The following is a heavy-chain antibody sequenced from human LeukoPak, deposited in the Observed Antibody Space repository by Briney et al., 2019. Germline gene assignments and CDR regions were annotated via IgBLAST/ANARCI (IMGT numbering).Heavy chain of an antibody. CDR3: AKDRQGFDY. Sequence: GGSLRLSCAASGFTFSSYAMSWVRQAPGKGLEWVSAISGSGGITSCADSVKGRFTISRDNSKNTLYLQMNSLRAEDTAVYYCAKDRQGFDYWGQGTLVTVSS. CDR1: GFTFSSYA. J-gene: IGHJ4*02. CDR2: ISGSGGIT. V-gene: IGHV3-23*01.